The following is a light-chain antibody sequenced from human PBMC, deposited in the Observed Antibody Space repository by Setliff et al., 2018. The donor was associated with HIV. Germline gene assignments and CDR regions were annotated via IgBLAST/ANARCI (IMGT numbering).Light chain of an antibody. V-gene: IGLV1-40*01. CDR2: GNS. CDR3: QSYDSSLSGSV. J-gene: IGLJ2*01. CDR1: SSNVGSNT. Sequence: QSVLTQPPSASGTPGQRVTISCSGSSSNVGSNTVNWYQQLPGTAPKLLIYGNSNRPSGVPDRFSGSKSGTSASLAITGLQAEDEADYYCQSYDSSLSGSVFGGGTK.